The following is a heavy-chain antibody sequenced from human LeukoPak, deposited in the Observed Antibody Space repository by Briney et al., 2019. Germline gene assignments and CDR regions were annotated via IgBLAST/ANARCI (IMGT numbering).Heavy chain of an antibody. CDR1: GFTFSSYG. V-gene: IGHV3-23*01. CDR2: ISGSGGST. CDR3: AKDPYYYGSGEYYYYMDV. J-gene: IGHJ6*03. Sequence: GGSLRLSCAASGFTFSSYGMIWVRQAPGKGLEWVSAISGSGGSTYYADSVKGRFTISRDNSKNTLYLQMKSLRAEDTAVYYCAKDPYYYGSGEYYYYMDVWGKGTTVTISS. D-gene: IGHD3-10*01.